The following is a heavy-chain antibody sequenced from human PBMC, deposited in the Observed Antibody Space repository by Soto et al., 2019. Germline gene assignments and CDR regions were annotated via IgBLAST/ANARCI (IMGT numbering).Heavy chain of an antibody. Sequence: PSETLSLTCSVSGDSISSVAHYWAWVRQPPGKGLEWIGSLYYTGSTYYNPSLESRAAISIDTSKNQFSLNLMSTTAADTAVYYCARQTIAVAGPQRSFDDSGQGTLVTVSS. J-gene: IGHJ4*02. V-gene: IGHV4-39*01. CDR2: LYYTGST. CDR3: ARQTIAVAGPQRSFDD. D-gene: IGHD6-19*01. CDR1: GDSISSVAHY.